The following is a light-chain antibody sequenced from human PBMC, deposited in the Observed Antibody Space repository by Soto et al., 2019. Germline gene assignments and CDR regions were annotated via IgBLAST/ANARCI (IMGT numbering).Light chain of an antibody. V-gene: IGKV3-15*01. Sequence: EVVMTPSQATMSVAPGERVHLYFRASQSVSSNLAWYQQKPGQSPRLIIYGASTRATGIPARFSGSGSGTEFTLTISRLKSEDFAVYYCQQYNNWPPITCGHGPRRALK. CDR1: QSVSSN. CDR2: GAS. J-gene: IGKJ5*01. CDR3: QQYNNWPPIT.